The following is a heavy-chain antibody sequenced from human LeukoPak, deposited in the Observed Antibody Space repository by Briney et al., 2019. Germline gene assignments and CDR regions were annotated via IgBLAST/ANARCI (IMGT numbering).Heavy chain of an antibody. CDR1: GFTFSNAW. V-gene: IGHV3-15*01. J-gene: IGHJ4*02. Sequence: PGGSLRLSCAASGFTFSNAWMTWVRQAPGKGLEWVGHIKSKTDGETTDYAAPVKDRFTISRDDSENTVFLQTNSLKTEDTAVYYCATPPGYYATSPLDYWGQGTLVTVSS. CDR2: IKSKTDGETT. D-gene: IGHD2/OR15-2a*01. CDR3: ATPPGYYATSPLDY.